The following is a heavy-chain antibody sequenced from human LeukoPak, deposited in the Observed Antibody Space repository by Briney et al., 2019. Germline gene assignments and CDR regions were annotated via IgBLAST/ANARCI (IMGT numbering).Heavy chain of an antibody. J-gene: IGHJ4*02. CDR3: ARDGYGSGSYLEA. V-gene: IGHV3-21*01. Sequence: GGSLRLSCAASGFTFSSYSMNWVRQAPGKGLEWVSSISSTSSYIYYEDSMKGRFTISRDNAKNSLYLQMNSLRDEDTAVYYCARDGYGSGSYLEARGQGTLVTVSS. D-gene: IGHD3-10*01. CDR1: GFTFSSYS. CDR2: ISSTSSYI.